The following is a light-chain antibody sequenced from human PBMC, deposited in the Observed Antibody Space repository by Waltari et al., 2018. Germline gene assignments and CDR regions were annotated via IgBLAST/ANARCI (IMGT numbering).Light chain of an antibody. CDR2: DVS. CDR1: SSDVGRYNY. J-gene: IGLJ2*01. CDR3: NSYASNSNGL. Sequence: QSALTQPASVSGSPGQSITISCTATSSDVGRYNYVSLYQQHPAKAPKLLIYDVSNRRSGVPSRFSGSKSGNTASLTISGLQAADEAHYYCNSYASNSNGLFGGGTKLTIL. V-gene: IGLV2-14*03.